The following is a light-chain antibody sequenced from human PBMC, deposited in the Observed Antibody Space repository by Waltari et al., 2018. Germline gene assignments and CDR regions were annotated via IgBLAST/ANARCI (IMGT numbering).Light chain of an antibody. J-gene: IGLJ2*01. Sequence: QSALTQPASVSGSLGQSITISCTGTSSDVGAYTYVSWYQHHPGKVPKLMIYAVTNRPSGVSNRFSGSKSGNTASLTISGLQAEVEADYYCSSYGRGDTLVVFGGGTKLTVL. CDR1: SSDVGAYTY. CDR2: AVT. V-gene: IGLV2-14*01. CDR3: SSYGRGDTLVV.